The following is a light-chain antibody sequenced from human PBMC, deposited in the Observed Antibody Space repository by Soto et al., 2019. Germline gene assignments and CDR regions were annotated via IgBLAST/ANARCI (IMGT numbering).Light chain of an antibody. V-gene: IGKV3-20*01. CDR1: QSISSGC. Sequence: ELVLTQSPGTLSLSPGERATLSCRASQSISSGCLAWYQQKPGQAPRLLIYGAYSRATGTPDRFSGSGSGTDFTLAISRLEPEDFAVYYCHHHDRAPTWTFGQGTKVEIK. CDR3: HHHDRAPTWT. CDR2: GAY. J-gene: IGKJ1*01.